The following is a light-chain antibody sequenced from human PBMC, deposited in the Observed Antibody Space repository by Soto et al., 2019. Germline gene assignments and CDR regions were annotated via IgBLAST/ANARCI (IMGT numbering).Light chain of an antibody. CDR3: QQYHNWVT. CDR2: DTS. V-gene: IGKV3-15*01. CDR1: QSVSIK. Sequence: EIVLTQSPGTLSVSPGERATLSCRASQSVSIKLAWYQQTPGQATRLLIYDTSTRATGIPARFSGSGSGTEFPLTISSLQSEDFAVYYCQQYHNWVTFGGGTKVDI. J-gene: IGKJ4*01.